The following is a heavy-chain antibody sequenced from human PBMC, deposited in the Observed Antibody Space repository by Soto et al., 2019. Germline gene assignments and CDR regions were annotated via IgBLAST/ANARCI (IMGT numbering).Heavy chain of an antibody. D-gene: IGHD2-21*01. CDR2: INSDGSST. Sequence: GGSLRLSCAASGFTFSSYWMHWVRQAPGKGLVWVSRINSDGSSTSYADSVKGRFTISRDNAKNTLYLQMNSLRAEDTAVYYCARGLWAASIHYYYYYMDVWGKGTTVTVSS. CDR1: GFTFSSYW. J-gene: IGHJ6*03. V-gene: IGHV3-74*01. CDR3: ARGLWAASIHYYYYYMDV.